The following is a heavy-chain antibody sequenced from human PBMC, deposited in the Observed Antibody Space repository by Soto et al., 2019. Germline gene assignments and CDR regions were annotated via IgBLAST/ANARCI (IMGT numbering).Heavy chain of an antibody. CDR3: ARVSGSYYYGMDV. D-gene: IGHD1-26*01. V-gene: IGHV4-4*02. CDR2: IYHSGST. Sequence: QVQLQESGPGLVKPSGTLSLTCAVSGGSISSSNCWSWVRQPPGKGLEWIGEIYHSGSTNYNPSLKSRATXSXDXXKNQFSLKLSSVTAADTAVYYCARVSGSYYYGMDVWGQGTTVTVSS. CDR1: GGSISSSNC. J-gene: IGHJ6*02.